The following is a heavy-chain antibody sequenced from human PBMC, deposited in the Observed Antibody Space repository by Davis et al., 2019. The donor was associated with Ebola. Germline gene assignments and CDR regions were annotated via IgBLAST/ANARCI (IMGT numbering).Heavy chain of an antibody. CDR1: GGSMSSYY. J-gene: IGHJ4*02. CDR2: VSSSGST. Sequence: SETLSLTCTVSGGSMSSYYWSWIRQPPGKGLEWIGYVSSSGSTNYNSSLESRVTISVDTSKNQFSLKLRSVTAADTAVYYCARGKTYSVYWGQGTLVTVSS. CDR3: ARGKTYSVY. V-gene: IGHV4-59*01.